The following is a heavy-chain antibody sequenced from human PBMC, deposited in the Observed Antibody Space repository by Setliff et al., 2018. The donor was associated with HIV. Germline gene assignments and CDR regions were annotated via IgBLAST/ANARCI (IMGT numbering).Heavy chain of an antibody. V-gene: IGHV4-4*08. CDR2: IYTSGST. J-gene: IGHJ5*02. CDR1: GGSISTYF. CDR3: ARYSYGYVRDLRFDP. D-gene: IGHD5-18*01. Sequence: SETLSLTCTVSGGSISTYFWTWIRQPPGKGLEWIGYIYTSGSTNYNPSLQSRVTISVDTSKNHFSLKLTSVTAADTAVYYCARYSYGYVRDLRFDPWGQGTLVTVSS.